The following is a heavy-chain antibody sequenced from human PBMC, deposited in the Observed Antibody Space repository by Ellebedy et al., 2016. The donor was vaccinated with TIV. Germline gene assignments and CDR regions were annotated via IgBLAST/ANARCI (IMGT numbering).Heavy chain of an antibody. CDR2: INPNSGGT. V-gene: IGHV1-2*04. CDR1: GYTFTGYY. D-gene: IGHD2-15*01. CDR3: ATVVVVASGRYFDL. J-gene: IGHJ2*01. Sequence: ASVKVSXXASGYTFTGYYMHWVRQAPGQGLEWMGWINPNSGGTNYAQKFQGWVTMTRDTSISTAYMELSRLRSDDTAVYYCATVVVVASGRYFDLWGRGTLVTVSS.